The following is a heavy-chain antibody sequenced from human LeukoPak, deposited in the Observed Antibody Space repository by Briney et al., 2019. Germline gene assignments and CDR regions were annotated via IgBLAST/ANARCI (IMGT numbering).Heavy chain of an antibody. V-gene: IGHV3-74*01. Sequence: GGSLRLSCAASGFTFSGYWMHWVRQGPGKGLMWVSCIKSDGSATYYADSVKGRFTISRDNARNTLYLQINSLRAEDTAVYYCARDDNYGIQKWGQGTLVTVSS. J-gene: IGHJ4*02. CDR1: GFTFSGYW. CDR2: IKSDGSAT. D-gene: IGHD5-24*01. CDR3: ARDDNYGIQK.